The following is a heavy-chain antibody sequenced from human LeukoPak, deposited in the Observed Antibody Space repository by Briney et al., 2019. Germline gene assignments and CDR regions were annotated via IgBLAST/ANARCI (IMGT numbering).Heavy chain of an antibody. CDR1: GGSISSSSYY. V-gene: IGHV4-39*07. CDR2: IYYSGST. Sequence: SETLSLTCTVSGGSISSSSYYWGWIRQPPGKGLEWIGSIYYSGSTYYNPSLKSRVTISVDTSKNQFSLKLSSVTAADTAVYYCARVPIAAAGIYGMDVWGQGTTVTVSS. D-gene: IGHD6-13*01. CDR3: ARVPIAAAGIYGMDV. J-gene: IGHJ6*02.